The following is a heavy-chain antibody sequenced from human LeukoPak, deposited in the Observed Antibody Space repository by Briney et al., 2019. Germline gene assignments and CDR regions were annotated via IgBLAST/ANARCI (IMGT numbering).Heavy chain of an antibody. J-gene: IGHJ4*02. CDR3: ARDFFVVVPAAPLYYFDY. CDR2: INPNSGGT. V-gene: IGHV1-2*02. CDR1: GYTFTGYY. D-gene: IGHD2-2*01. Sequence: GASVKVSCKASGYTFTGYYMHWVRQAPGQGLEWMGWINPNSGGTNYAQKFQGRVTMTRDTSISTAYMELSRLRSDDTAVYYCARDFFVVVPAAPLYYFDYWGQGTPVTVSS.